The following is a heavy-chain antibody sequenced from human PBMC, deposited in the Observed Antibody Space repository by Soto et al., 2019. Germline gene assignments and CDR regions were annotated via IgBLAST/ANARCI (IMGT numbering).Heavy chain of an antibody. J-gene: IGHJ5*02. D-gene: IGHD2-2*01. Sequence: QVTLKESGPVLVKPTETLTLTCTVSGFSLSNARMGVSWIRQPPGKALEWLAHIFSNDEKSYSTSLKSRLTNTKDTSKSQVVLTMPNVDPVDTSTYYCARIIKGYWSSTSCCCFDPLGQGNLVTVSS. CDR1: GFSLSNARMG. CDR3: ARIIKGYWSSTSCCCFDP. V-gene: IGHV2-26*01. CDR2: IFSNDEK.